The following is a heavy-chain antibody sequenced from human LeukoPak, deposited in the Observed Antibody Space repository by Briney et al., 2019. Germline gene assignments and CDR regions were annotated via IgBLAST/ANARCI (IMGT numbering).Heavy chain of an antibody. CDR1: GFTFDDYA. J-gene: IGHJ4*02. CDR3: AKATGYSSGSVDY. D-gene: IGHD5-18*01. V-gene: IGHV3-9*03. Sequence: GRSLRLSCAASGFTFDDYAMHWVRPGPGKGLEWVSGISWNSGSIGYADAVKGRFTISRDNAKNSLYLEMNSLRAEDMAFYYCAKATGYSSGSVDYWGQGTLVTVSS. CDR2: ISWNSGSI.